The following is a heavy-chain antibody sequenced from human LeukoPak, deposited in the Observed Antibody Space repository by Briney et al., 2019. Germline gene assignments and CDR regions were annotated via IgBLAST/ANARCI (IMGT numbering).Heavy chain of an antibody. CDR2: IHHSGST. V-gene: IGHV4-38-2*02. J-gene: IGHJ6*02. CDR1: GYSISSGYY. Sequence: SETLSLTCTVSGYSISSGYYWGWIRQPPGKGLEWIGSIHHSGSTYYNPSLKSRVTISVDKSKNHLSLNLNSVTAADTAVYYCARNTVYCMDVWGQGTTVTVSS. CDR3: ARNTVYCMDV.